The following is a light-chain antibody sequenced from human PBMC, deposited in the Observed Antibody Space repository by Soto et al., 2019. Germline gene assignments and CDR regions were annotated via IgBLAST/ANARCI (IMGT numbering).Light chain of an antibody. CDR2: EVS. V-gene: IGLV2-23*02. CDR1: SSDVGSYNL. J-gene: IGLJ1*01. CDR3: CSYAGSSTFFYV. Sequence: ALTQPASVSGSPGQSITISCTGTSSDVGSYNLVSWYQQHPGKAPKLMIYEVSKRPSGVSNRFSGSKSGNTASLTISGLQAEDEADYYCCSYAGSSTFFYVFGTG.